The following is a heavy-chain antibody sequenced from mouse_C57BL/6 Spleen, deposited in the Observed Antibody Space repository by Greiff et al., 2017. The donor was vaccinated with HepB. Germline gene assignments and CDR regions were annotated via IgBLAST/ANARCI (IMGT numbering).Heavy chain of an antibody. CDR3: ARDGSSDYFDY. V-gene: IGHV5-4*01. CDR2: ISDGGSYT. D-gene: IGHD3-2*02. J-gene: IGHJ2*01. Sequence: EVKLVESGGGLVKPGGSLKLSCAASGFTFSSYAMSWVRQTPEKRLEWVATISDGGSYTYYPDNVKGRFTISRDNAKNNLYLQMRHLKSEDTAMYYCARDGSSDYFDYWGQGTTLTVSS. CDR1: GFTFSSYA.